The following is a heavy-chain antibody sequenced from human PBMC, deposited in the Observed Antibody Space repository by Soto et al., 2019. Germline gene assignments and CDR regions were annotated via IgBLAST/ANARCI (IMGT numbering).Heavy chain of an antibody. CDR1: GFTFSSYS. V-gene: IGHV3-21*01. CDR2: ISSSSSYI. D-gene: IGHD2-2*01. J-gene: IGHJ4*02. CDR3: ARVHQYCSSTSCRRPPDY. Sequence: SLRLSCAASGFTFSSYSMNWVRQAPGKGLEWVSSISSSSSYIYYADSVKGRFTISRDNAKNSLYLQMNSLRAEDTAVYYCARVHQYCSSTSCRRPPDYWGQGTLVTVPQ.